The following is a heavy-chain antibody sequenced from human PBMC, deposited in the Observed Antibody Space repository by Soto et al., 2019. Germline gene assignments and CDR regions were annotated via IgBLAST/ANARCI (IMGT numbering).Heavy chain of an antibody. CDR3: ARLVAGSETNWFDP. Sequence: ASVKGSCKASGYTFTRDGISWVRQDPGQGLEWMGWISAYNGNTNYAQKLQGRVTMTTDTSTSTAYMELRSLRSDDTAVYYCARLVAGSETNWFDPWGQGTLVTVSS. J-gene: IGHJ5*02. CDR1: GYTFTRDG. V-gene: IGHV1-18*01. CDR2: ISAYNGNT. D-gene: IGHD6-19*01.